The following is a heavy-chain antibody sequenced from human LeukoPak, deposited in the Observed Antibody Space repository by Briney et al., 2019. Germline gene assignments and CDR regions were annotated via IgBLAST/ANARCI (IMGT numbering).Heavy chain of an antibody. CDR2: IYHSGST. CDR1: GYSISSGYY. V-gene: IGHV4-38-2*01. D-gene: IGHD2-21*02. CDR3: ASDCGGDCYNSDY. J-gene: IGHJ4*02. Sequence: SETLSLTCAVSGYSISSGYYWGWIRQPPGQGLEWIGSIYHSGSTYYNPSLKSRVTISVDTSKNQFSLKLSSVTAADTAVYYCASDCGGDCYNSDYWGQGTLVTVSS.